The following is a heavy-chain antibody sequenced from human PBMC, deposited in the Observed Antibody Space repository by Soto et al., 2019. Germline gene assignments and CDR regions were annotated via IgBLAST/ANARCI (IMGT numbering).Heavy chain of an antibody. V-gene: IGHV3-30*18. CDR2: ISYDGSNK. CDR3: AKDQVGATKNDGMDV. CDR1: GFTFSSYG. Sequence: PGGSLRLSCAASGFTFSSYGMHWVRQAPGKGLEWVAVISYDGSNKYYADSVKGRFTISRDNSKNTLYLQMNSLRAEDTAVYYWAKDQVGATKNDGMDVWGQGTTVTVSS. D-gene: IGHD1-26*01. J-gene: IGHJ6*02.